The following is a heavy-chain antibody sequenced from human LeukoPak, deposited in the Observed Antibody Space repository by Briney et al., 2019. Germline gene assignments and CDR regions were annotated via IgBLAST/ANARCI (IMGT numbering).Heavy chain of an antibody. CDR1: GYTFTSYA. CDR3: ARSTTPNENEYFEH. Sequence: ASVKVSCKASGYTFTSYAMNWVRQAPGQGLEWMGWINPNSGGTNYAQKFQGRVTMTRDTSISTAYMELSRLRSDDTAVYYCARSTTPNENEYFEHWGQGTLVTVSS. D-gene: IGHD2/OR15-2a*01. J-gene: IGHJ1*01. CDR2: INPNSGGT. V-gene: IGHV1-2*02.